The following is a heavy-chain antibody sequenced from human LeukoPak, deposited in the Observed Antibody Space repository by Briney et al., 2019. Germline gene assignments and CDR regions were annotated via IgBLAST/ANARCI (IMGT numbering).Heavy chain of an antibody. CDR2: IFGSGGST. D-gene: IGHD3-9*01. J-gene: IGHJ4*02. CDR1: GFTFSNYA. V-gene: IGHV3-23*01. CDR3: SKWGDYDVLTGYYDSDF. Sequence: GGSLRLSCAASGFTFSNYAMSWVRQAPGKGLEWVSAIFGSGGSTYYADSVKGRFTISRDNSKNTLFLQMNSLRVEDTALYYCSKWGDYDVLTGYYDSDFWGQGTLVTVSS.